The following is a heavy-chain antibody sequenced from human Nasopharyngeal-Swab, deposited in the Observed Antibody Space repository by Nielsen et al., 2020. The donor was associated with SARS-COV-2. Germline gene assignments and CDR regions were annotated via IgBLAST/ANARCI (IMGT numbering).Heavy chain of an antibody. CDR3: ARDTHLGYCSSTSCYGGWFDP. V-gene: IGHV1-18*01. CDR2: ISAYNGNT. D-gene: IGHD2-2*01. J-gene: IGHJ5*02. CDR1: GYTFTSYG. Sequence: ASVKVSCKASGYTFTSYGISWVRQAPGQGLEWMGWISAYNGNTNYAQKLQGRVTMTTDTSTSTAYMGLRSLRSDDTAVYYCARDTHLGYCSSTSCYGGWFDPWGQGTLVTVSS.